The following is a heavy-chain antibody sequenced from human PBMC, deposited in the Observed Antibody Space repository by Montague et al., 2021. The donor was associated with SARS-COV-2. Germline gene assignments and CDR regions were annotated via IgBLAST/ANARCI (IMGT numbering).Heavy chain of an antibody. J-gene: IGHJ3*01. V-gene: IGHV4-59*01. Sequence: SETLSLTCTASGGSIGAYYWSWIRQPPGKGLEWIGYIDNSGSTNXNPSLESRVTISVDTSTTQFSLKLNSVTAAGTAVYYCARHGGNDAFDVWGRGTTVTVSS. CDR2: IDNSGST. D-gene: IGHD1-26*01. CDR3: ARHGGNDAFDV. CDR1: GGSIGAYY.